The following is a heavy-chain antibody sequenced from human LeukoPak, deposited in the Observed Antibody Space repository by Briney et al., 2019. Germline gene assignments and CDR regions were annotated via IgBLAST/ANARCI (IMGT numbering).Heavy chain of an antibody. V-gene: IGHV1-69*04. CDR2: IIPTFDVA. J-gene: IGHJ5*02. CDR1: GDNFSSYV. CDR3: ARGSIGTRHWFDP. Sequence: ASVRVSCKASGDNFSSYVITWVRQAPGQGLEWMGRIIPTFDVANFAQIFKGRVTITADKSTNTAHLELSSLRSEDTAVYYCARGSIGTRHWFDPWGQGTLVTVSS. D-gene: IGHD6-6*01.